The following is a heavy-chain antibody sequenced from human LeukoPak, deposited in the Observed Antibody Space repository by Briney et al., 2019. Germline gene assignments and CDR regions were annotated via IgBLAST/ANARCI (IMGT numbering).Heavy chain of an antibody. J-gene: IGHJ6*02. CDR2: ITSSGTSI. CDR3: ARDLPRRGYVNYYYYGMDV. D-gene: IGHD5-12*01. CDR1: GFIFSNYE. V-gene: IGHV3-48*03. Sequence: GGSLRLSCAASGFIFSNYEMNWVRQAPGKGLEWVSHITSSGTSIYYADSVKGRFTISRDNAKNSLYLQMNSLRAEDTAVYYCARDLPRRGYVNYYYYGMDVWGQGTTVTVSS.